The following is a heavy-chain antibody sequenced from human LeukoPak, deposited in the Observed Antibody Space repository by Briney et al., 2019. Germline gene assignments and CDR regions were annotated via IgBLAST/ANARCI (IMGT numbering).Heavy chain of an antibody. J-gene: IGHJ4*02. CDR1: GGSISSGDRY. Sequence: SQTLSLTCTVSGGSISSGDRYWSWIRQSPGTGLEWIGYIYSTGNTYYNPSLKSRVTISVDTSKNQFSLELNSVTAADTAVYYCARDSYSYGYGGFDYWGQGILVTVSS. D-gene: IGHD5-18*01. V-gene: IGHV4-30-4*01. CDR3: ARDSYSYGYGGFDY. CDR2: IYSTGNT.